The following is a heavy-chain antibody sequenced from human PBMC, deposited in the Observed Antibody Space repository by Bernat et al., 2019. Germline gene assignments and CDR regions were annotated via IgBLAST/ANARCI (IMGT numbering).Heavy chain of an antibody. CDR1: GFTVSSYG. D-gene: IGHD3-16*01. Sequence: GEVVEPGGGGGQPGRALRLSCAASGFTVSSYGMHWVRQAPGKGLEWVAVIWYDGSNKYYADSVKGRFTISRDNSKNTLYLQMNSLRAEDTAVYYCAREYVRGVTAAFFDYWGQGTLVTVSS. J-gene: IGHJ4*02. CDR2: IWYDGSNK. V-gene: IGHV3-33*01. CDR3: AREYVRGVTAAFFDY.